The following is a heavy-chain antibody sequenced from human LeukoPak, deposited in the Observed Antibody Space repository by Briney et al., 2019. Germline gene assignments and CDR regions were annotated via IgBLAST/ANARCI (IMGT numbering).Heavy chain of an antibody. J-gene: IGHJ4*02. D-gene: IGHD3-10*01. CDR2: ISLNSGSI. Sequence: PGGSLRLSCAASGFTFDDYAMHWVRQAPGKGLEWVSGISLNSGSIGYADSVTDSFTISRENAKNSLYLQMNSLRAEDTALYYCAKNVLPRVGELLWFDYWGQGTLVTVSS. CDR1: GFTFDDYA. CDR3: AKNVLPRVGELLWFDY. V-gene: IGHV3-9*01.